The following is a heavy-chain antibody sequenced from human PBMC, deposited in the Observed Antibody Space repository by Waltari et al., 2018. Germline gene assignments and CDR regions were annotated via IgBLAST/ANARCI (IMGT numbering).Heavy chain of an antibody. CDR2: ISYDGSNK. D-gene: IGHD3-3*01. V-gene: IGHV3-30-3*01. J-gene: IGHJ4*02. Sequence: QVQLVESGGGVVQPGRSLRLSCAASGFTFSSYAMHWVRQAPGQGLEGVAVISYDGSNKYYADSVKGRFTISRDNSKNTLYLQMNSLRAEDTAVYYCARGGTYYDFWSGYYTTYYFDYWGQGTLVTVSS. CDR1: GFTFSSYA. CDR3: ARGGTYYDFWSGYYTTYYFDY.